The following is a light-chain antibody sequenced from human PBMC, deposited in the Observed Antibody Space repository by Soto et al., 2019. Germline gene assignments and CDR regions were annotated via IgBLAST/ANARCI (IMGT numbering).Light chain of an antibody. J-gene: IGKJ4*01. CDR1: HSVSSY. Sequence: EIVLTQSPVTLSLSPGERATLSCRASHSVSSYLAWYQQKPGQAPRLLIYDASNRAADIPARFSASGSGTDFILTISSLEPEDFAVYCCQHRSNWLSLTFGGGTKVEIK. CDR2: DAS. CDR3: QHRSNWLSLT. V-gene: IGKV3-11*01.